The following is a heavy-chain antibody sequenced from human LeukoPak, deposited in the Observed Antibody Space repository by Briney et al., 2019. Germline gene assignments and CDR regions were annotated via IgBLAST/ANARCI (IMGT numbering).Heavy chain of an antibody. CDR1: GYTFTSYG. D-gene: IGHD3-10*01. Sequence: GASVKVSCKASGYTFTSYGISWVRQAPGQGLEWMGWISAYNGNTNYAQKLQGRVTMTEDTSTDTAYMELSSLRSEDTAVYYCATAITMVRGVIIKGDNWFDPWGQGTLVTVSS. J-gene: IGHJ5*02. V-gene: IGHV1-18*01. CDR2: ISAYNGNT. CDR3: ATAITMVRGVIIKGDNWFDP.